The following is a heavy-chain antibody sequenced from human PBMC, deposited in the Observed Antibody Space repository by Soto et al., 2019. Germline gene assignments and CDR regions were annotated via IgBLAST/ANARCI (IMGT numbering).Heavy chain of an antibody. D-gene: IGHD3-3*01. CDR3: ATADFWSGPTRGYGMDV. CDR1: GFTFNTYA. CDR2: ISYDGTNK. V-gene: IGHV3-30-3*01. J-gene: IGHJ6*02. Sequence: GGSLRLSCAASGFTFNTYAMNWVRQAPGKGLEWVAVISYDGTNKYYADSVKSRFTISRDNSKNTLYLQINSLRPEDTAVFYCATADFWSGPTRGYGMDVWGQGTTVTVSS.